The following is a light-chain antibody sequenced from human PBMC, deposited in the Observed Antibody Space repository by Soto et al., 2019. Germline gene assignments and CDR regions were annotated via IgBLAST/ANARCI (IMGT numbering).Light chain of an antibody. CDR1: QGISRW. V-gene: IGKV1-5*01. CDR3: QQYTTYWT. Sequence: DIRMTQSPSTLSASLGDRVTITCRASQGISRWLAWYQQRPGKAPKLLIYDASTLHSGVSSRFSGSGSGTEFTLTISSLQPNDAATYYCQQYTTYWTFGQGTKVEIK. J-gene: IGKJ1*01. CDR2: DAS.